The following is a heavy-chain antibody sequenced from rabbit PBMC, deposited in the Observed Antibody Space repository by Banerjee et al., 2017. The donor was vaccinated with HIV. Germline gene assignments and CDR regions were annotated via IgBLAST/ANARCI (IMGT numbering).Heavy chain of an antibody. CDR1: GFSFSSSYY. CDR3: ARGAGYGIRGYGL. J-gene: IGHJ4*01. D-gene: IGHD7-1*01. Sequence: QQLVESGGGLVKPGASLTLACTASGFSFSSSYYMCWVRQAPGKGLEWIACIYAGSSGSTYYASWAKGRFPISKTSSATVTLQMTSLTAADTAPYFCARGAGYGIRGYGLWGPGTLVTVS. V-gene: IGHV1S40*01. CDR2: IYAGSSGST.